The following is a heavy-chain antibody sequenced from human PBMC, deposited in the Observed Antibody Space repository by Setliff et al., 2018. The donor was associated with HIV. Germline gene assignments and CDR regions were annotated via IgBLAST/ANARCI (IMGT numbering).Heavy chain of an antibody. Sequence: ASVKVSCKASGYTFITYYMHWVRQAPGQGLEWMGIINPSGGSTNYAQKFQGRGNMTRDTSTSTVYMELSSLRSEDTAVYYCARDHMSVGAWVGATSRGLFQHWGQGTLVTVSS. J-gene: IGHJ1*01. CDR2: INPSGGST. D-gene: IGHD1-26*01. CDR3: ARDHMSVGAWVGATSRGLFQH. V-gene: IGHV1-46*01. CDR1: GYTFITYY.